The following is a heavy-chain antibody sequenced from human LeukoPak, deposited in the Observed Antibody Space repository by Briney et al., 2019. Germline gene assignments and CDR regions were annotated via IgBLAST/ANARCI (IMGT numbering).Heavy chain of an antibody. D-gene: IGHD2-15*01. J-gene: IGHJ4*02. V-gene: IGHV4-59*08. Sequence: SETLSLTCTVSGGSISSYYWSWIRQPPGTGLEWIGSIYYTGITTYNLSLQSRVTVSVDMSKNQFSLRLTSVTAADTAVYYCATSPEYCSGGNCYRFDHWGQGSLVTVSS. CDR2: IYYTGIT. CDR3: ATSPEYCSGGNCYRFDH. CDR1: GGSISSYY.